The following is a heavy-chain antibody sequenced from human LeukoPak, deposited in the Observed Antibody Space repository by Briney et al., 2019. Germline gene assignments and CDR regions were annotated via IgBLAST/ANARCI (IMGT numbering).Heavy chain of an antibody. CDR1: GGSISSSSYY. CDR2: IYYSGST. V-gene: IGHV4-39*01. J-gene: IGHJ6*02. Sequence: SETLSLTCTVSGGSISSSSYYWGWIRQPPGKGLEWIGSIYYSGSTFYNPSLKSRVTISVDTSKNQFSLKLTSVTAADTAVYYCAKYVGQRVYGMDVWGQGTTVTVSS. CDR3: AKYVGQRVYGMDV. D-gene: IGHD6-13*01.